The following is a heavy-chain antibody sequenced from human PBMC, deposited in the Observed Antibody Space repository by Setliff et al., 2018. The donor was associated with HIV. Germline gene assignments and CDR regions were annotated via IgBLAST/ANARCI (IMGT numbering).Heavy chain of an antibody. CDR3: ARRLSNSLEC. CDR1: GYTFSDYF. Sequence: ASVKVSCKASGYTFSDYFMHWVRQAPGQGLEWMGWISPNNGDTTIPQRFRGRVTMTRDTSINTAYMELSGLRSDDTAVYYCARRLSNSLECWGQGTPVTVSS. J-gene: IGHJ4*02. CDR2: ISPNNGDT. D-gene: IGHD2-8*01. V-gene: IGHV1-2*02.